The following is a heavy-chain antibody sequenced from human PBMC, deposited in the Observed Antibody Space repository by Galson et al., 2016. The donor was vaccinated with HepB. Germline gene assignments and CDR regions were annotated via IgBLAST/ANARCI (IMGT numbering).Heavy chain of an antibody. D-gene: IGHD3-9*01. CDR2: ISSSISYV. CDR1: SSTFISYN. CDR3: AKNDILTGYSAFDY. J-gene: IGHJ4*02. Sequence: SLRLSCAVSSSTFISYNMQWVRQAPGKGLEWVSSISSSISYVFYLDSVKGRFTISRDNSKNTLYLQMNSLRAEDTAVYYCAKNDILTGYSAFDYWGQGTLVTVSS. V-gene: IGHV3-21*01.